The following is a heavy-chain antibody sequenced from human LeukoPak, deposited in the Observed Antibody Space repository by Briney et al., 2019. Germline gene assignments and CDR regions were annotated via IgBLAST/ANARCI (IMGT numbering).Heavy chain of an antibody. V-gene: IGHV4-34*01. D-gene: IGHD3-10*01. Sequence: PSETLSLTCAVYGGSFSGYYWSWIRQPPGKGLEWIGEINHSGSTNYNPSLKSRVTISVDTSKNQFSLKLSSVTAADTAVYYCARALRYRWFGELLAGYYFDYWGQGTLVTVSS. CDR1: GGSFSGYY. J-gene: IGHJ4*02. CDR2: INHSGST. CDR3: ARALRYRWFGELLAGYYFDY.